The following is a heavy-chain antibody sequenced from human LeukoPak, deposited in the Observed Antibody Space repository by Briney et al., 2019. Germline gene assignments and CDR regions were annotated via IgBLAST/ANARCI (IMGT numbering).Heavy chain of an antibody. J-gene: IGHJ4*02. CDR1: GFTFSSYA. CDR2: ISGSGGST. Sequence: GGSLRLSCAASGFTFSSYAMSWVRQAPGKGLEWVSAISGSGGSTYYADSVKGRFTISRDNSKNTLYLQMNSLRAEGTAVYYCAKDPLSGSYRQYYFDYWGQGTLVTVSS. V-gene: IGHV3-23*01. D-gene: IGHD1-26*01. CDR3: AKDPLSGSYRQYYFDY.